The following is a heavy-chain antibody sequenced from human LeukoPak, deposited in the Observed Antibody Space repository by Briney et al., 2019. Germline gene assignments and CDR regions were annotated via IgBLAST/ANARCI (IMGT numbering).Heavy chain of an antibody. Sequence: GGSLRLSCAASGFTFSSYSMNWVRQAPGKGLEWVANIKQDGSEKYYVDSVKGRLTISRDNAKNSLYLQMNSLRAEDTAVYHCASEYFDDYGDYRYFDYWGQGTLVTVSS. D-gene: IGHD4-17*01. CDR2: IKQDGSEK. CDR3: ASEYFDDYGDYRYFDY. J-gene: IGHJ4*02. CDR1: GFTFSSYS. V-gene: IGHV3-7*01.